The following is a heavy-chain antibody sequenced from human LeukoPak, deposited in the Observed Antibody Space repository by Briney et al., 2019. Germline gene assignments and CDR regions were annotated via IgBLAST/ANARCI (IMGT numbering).Heavy chain of an antibody. CDR3: AREDAHCSSTSCPEGGFDY. CDR2: ISYDGSNK. D-gene: IGHD2-2*01. Sequence: GGSLRLSCAASGFTFSNYGMHWVRQAPGKGLEWVAVISYDGSNKFYADSVKGRFTISRDNSKNTLYLQMNSPRAEDTAVYYCAREDAHCSSTSCPEGGFDYWGQGTLVTVSS. J-gene: IGHJ4*02. V-gene: IGHV3-30*03. CDR1: GFTFSNYG.